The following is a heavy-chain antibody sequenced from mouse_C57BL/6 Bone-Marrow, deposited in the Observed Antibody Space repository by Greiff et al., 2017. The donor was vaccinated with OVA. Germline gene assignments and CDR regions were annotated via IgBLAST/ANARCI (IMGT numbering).Heavy chain of an antibody. CDR2: IDPNSGGT. CDR3: ARDYGSSYVPYYYAMDY. J-gene: IGHJ4*01. D-gene: IGHD1-1*01. V-gene: IGHV1-72*01. Sequence: QVQLQQPGAELVKPGASVKLSCKASGYTFTSYWMHWVKQRPGRGLEWIGRIDPNSGGTTYNEKFKSKATLTVDKPSSTAYMQLSSLTSEDSAVYYCARDYGSSYVPYYYAMDYWGQGTSVTVSS. CDR1: GYTFTSYW.